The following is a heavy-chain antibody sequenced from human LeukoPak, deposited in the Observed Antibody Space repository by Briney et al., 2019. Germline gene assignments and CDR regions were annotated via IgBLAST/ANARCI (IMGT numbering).Heavy chain of an antibody. CDR2: INHSGST. J-gene: IGHJ4*02. V-gene: IGHV4-34*01. D-gene: IGHD4-17*01. CDR3: ARGTSLRCYDY. Sequence: SETLSLTCAVYGGSFSGYYWSWIRQTPGKGLEWIGEINHSGSTNYNPSLKSRVTISVDTSKNQFSLKLSSVTAADTAVYYCARGTSLRCYDYWGQGTLVTVSS. CDR1: GGSFSGYY.